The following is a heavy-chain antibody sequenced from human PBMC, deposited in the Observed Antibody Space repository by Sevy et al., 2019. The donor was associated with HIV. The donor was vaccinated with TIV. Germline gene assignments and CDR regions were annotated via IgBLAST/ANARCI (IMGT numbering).Heavy chain of an antibody. D-gene: IGHD6-19*01. CDR1: GFSFNIYA. CDR3: TKERSSGWPFDY. Sequence: GGSLRLSCAASGFSFNIYAMSWVRQAPGKGLEWVSGISGDSRRLHYEDSVKGRFTISRDNSKNTLYLQMSSLRSEDTAVYYCTKERSSGWPFDYWGQGTLVTVSS. CDR2: ISGDSRRL. J-gene: IGHJ4*02. V-gene: IGHV3-23*01.